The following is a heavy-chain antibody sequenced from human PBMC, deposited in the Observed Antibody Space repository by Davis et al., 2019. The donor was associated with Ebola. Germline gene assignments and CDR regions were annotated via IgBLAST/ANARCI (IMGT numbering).Heavy chain of an antibody. D-gene: IGHD1-26*01. CDR2: IYYSGST. Sequence: PSETLSLTCTVSGGSISSGDYYWSWIRQPPGKGLEWIGYIYYSGSTYYNPSLKSRVTISVDTSKNQFSLKLSSVTAADTAVYYCASETYSGSPTVDYWGQGTLVTVSS. CDR1: GGSISSGDYY. V-gene: IGHV4-30-4*01. CDR3: ASETYSGSPTVDY. J-gene: IGHJ4*02.